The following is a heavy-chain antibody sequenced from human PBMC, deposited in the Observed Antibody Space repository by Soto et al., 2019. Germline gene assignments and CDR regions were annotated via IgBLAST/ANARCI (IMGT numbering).Heavy chain of an antibody. CDR3: ARASRYYWNYMMY. CDR1: GYTFSNDA. CDR2: VSAYNGNT. J-gene: IGHJ4*02. V-gene: IGHV1-18*01. Sequence: QVQLVQSGAEVKKPGASVKVSCKASGYTFSNDAITWVRQAPGQGLEWMGWVSAYNGNTNYEQKFKGRVTMTTDTYTSTAYMEIRSLRYDDTAVYFCARASRYYWNYMMYWGQRTLVTVSS. D-gene: IGHD1-7*01.